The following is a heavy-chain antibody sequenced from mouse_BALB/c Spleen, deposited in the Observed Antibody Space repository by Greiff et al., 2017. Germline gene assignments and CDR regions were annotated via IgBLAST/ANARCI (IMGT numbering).Heavy chain of an antibody. V-gene: IGHV1-80*01. CDR1: GYAFSSYW. CDR2: IYPGDGDT. CDR3: ARLGITTQYFDV. J-gene: IGHJ1*01. Sequence: VKLVESGAELVRPGSSVKISCKASGYAFSSYWMNWVKQRPGQGLEWIGQIYPGDGDTNYNGKFKGKATLTADKSSSTAYMQLSSLTSEDSAVYFCARLGITTQYFDVWGAGTTVTVSS. D-gene: IGHD2-4*01.